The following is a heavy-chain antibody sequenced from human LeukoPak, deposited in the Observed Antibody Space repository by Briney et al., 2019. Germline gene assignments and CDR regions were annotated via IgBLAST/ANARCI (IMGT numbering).Heavy chain of an antibody. CDR3: ARKTYDSSGLIPHQGVFDI. CDR2: IYTGGST. D-gene: IGHD3-22*01. Sequence: GGSLRLSCVASGFAVSSKYMSWIRQAPGKGLEWVSVIYTGGSTHYPDSVMGRFTISRDDSKNTVSLQMNSLRAEDTAVYYCARKTYDSSGLIPHQGVFDIWGQGTMVTVSS. V-gene: IGHV3-66*01. J-gene: IGHJ3*02. CDR1: GFAVSSKY.